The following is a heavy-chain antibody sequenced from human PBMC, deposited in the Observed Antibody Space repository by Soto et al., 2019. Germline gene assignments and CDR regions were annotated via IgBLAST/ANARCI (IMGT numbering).Heavy chain of an antibody. CDR3: ARDLHYAFDI. J-gene: IGHJ3*02. Sequence: EVQLVESGGGLVQPGGSLRLSCAASGFTFSSYSMNWVRQSPGRGLEWVSYIRDSSSLIFYADSVKGRFTISTGNAKNPLYLQMDSLRDEDTAVYYCARDLHYAFDIWVQGTMVTVS. CDR1: GFTFSSYS. V-gene: IGHV3-48*02. CDR2: IRDSSSLI.